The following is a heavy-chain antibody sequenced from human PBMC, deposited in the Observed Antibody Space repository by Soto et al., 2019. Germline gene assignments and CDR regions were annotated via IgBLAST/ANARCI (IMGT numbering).Heavy chain of an antibody. CDR1: GYTFTSYG. J-gene: IGHJ6*02. CDR3: ARDFPHVELGYCTKGGCYTSYYYCMEV. CDR2: ISAYNGNT. Sequence: ASVKVSCKASGYTFTSYGISWVRQTPGQGFEWMGWISAYNGNTNYAQKLQGRVTMTTDTSTSTAYMELRSLRSVCTAVYFRARDFPHVELGYCTKGGCYTSYYYCMEVWDQGTTIAVS. D-gene: IGHD2-8*01. V-gene: IGHV1-18*01.